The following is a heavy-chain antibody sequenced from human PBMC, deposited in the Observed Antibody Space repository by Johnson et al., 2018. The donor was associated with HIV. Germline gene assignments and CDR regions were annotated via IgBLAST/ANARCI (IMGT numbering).Heavy chain of an antibody. CDR3: AKDRAIYSSRAVVAFDI. D-gene: IGHD6-13*01. V-gene: IGHV3-11*04. Sequence: QVRLVESGGSLVKPGGSMRLSCAASGFTFTDYYMTWIRQAPGKGLEWVSHISNSASAIYYADSVKGRFTISRDNAKTSLYLQMNSLRAEDTAVYYCAKDRAIYSSRAVVAFDIWGQGTMVTVSS. J-gene: IGHJ3*02. CDR1: GFTFTDYY. CDR2: ISNSASAI.